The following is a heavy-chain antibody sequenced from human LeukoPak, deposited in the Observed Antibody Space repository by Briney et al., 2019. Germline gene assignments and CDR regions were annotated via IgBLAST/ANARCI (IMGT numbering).Heavy chain of an antibody. CDR1: GFTFSSYW. CDR3: VGSGTHDY. D-gene: IGHD3-10*01. J-gene: IGHJ4*02. CDR2: INSDGSST. Sequence: GGSLRLSCAASGFTFSSYWMHWVRQAPGKGLVWVSRINSDGSSTSYADSVKGRFTISRDNAKKTLDLQMNGLRAEDTAVYYCVGSGTHDYWGQGTLVTVSS. V-gene: IGHV3-74*01.